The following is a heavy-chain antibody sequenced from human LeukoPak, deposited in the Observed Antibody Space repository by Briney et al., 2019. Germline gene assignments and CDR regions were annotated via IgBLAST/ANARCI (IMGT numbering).Heavy chain of an antibody. CDR3: ARERGGRQFPFDY. D-gene: IGHD5-24*01. V-gene: IGHV1-69*06. Sequence: SVKVSCKASGGTFSSYAISWVRQAPGQGLEWMGGIIPIFGTANYAQKFQGRVTITADKSTSTAYMELSSLRSEDTAVYYCARERGGRQFPFDYWGQGTLVTVSS. J-gene: IGHJ4*02. CDR2: IIPIFGTA. CDR1: GGTFSSYA.